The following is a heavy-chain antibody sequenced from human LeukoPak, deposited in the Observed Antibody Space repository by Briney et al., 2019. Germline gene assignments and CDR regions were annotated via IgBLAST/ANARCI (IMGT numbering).Heavy chain of an antibody. Sequence: SETLSLTCTVSGGSVSSGSYYWSWIRQPPGKGLEWIGYIYYSGSTNYNPSLKSRVTISVDTSKNQFSLKLISVTAADTAVYYCARDYKVATRSVFDYWGQGTLVTVSS. CDR3: ARDYKVATRSVFDY. CDR1: GGSVSSGSYY. D-gene: IGHD5-12*01. V-gene: IGHV4-61*01. CDR2: IYYSGST. J-gene: IGHJ4*02.